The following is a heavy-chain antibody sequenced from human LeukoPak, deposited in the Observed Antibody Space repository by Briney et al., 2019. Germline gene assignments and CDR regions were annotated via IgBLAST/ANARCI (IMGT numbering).Heavy chain of an antibody. CDR1: GYTFTAYY. CDR3: AKIGISGSYWDFDS. CDR2: IDPRNGGT. J-gene: IGHJ4*02. V-gene: IGHV1-2*02. Sequence: GASVKVSCKPSGYTFTAYYTHWARQAPGQGLEWMGWIDPRNGGTHYAQKFQGRVTMTRDTSISTAYMQLSSLRSDDTAMYYCAKIGISGSYWDFDSWGQGTLVTVSS. D-gene: IGHD1-26*01.